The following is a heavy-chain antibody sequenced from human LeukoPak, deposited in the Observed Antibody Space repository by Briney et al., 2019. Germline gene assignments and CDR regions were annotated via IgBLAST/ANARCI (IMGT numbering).Heavy chain of an antibody. J-gene: IGHJ4*02. D-gene: IGHD3-9*01. CDR1: GFTFSSYA. V-gene: IGHV3-23*01. CDR2: ISGSGGST. CDR3: AKGAYYDILTGYYKRNYFDY. Sequence: PGGSLRLSCAASGFTFSSYAMSWVRQAPGKGLEWVSTISGSGGSTYYADSVKGRFTISRDNSKNTLYLQMNSLRAEDMAVYYCAKGAYYDILTGYYKRNYFDYWGQGALVTVSS.